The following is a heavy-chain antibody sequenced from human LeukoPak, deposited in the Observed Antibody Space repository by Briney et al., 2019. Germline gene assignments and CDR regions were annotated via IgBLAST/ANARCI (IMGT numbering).Heavy chain of an antibody. CDR3: AKDDYSYYAMDV. CDR1: GFTFSNYA. Sequence: GGSLRLSCAASGFTFSNYAMSWVRQAPGKGLEWVSTISGGSTFYADSVKGRFTISRDNSRNTLYLQMNSLRAEDTAIYYCAKDDYSYYAMDVWGRGTTVTVSS. V-gene: IGHV3-23*01. J-gene: IGHJ6*02. CDR2: ISGGST.